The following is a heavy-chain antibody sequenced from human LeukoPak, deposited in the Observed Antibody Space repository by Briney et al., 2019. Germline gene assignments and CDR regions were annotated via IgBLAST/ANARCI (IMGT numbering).Heavy chain of an antibody. J-gene: IGHJ5*02. CDR2: MNPNSGNT. CDR1: GYTFTSYD. D-gene: IGHD6-13*01. Sequence: ASVKVSCKASGYTFTSYDINWVRQATGQRLEWMGWMNPNSGNTGYAQKFQGRVTMTRNTSISTAYMELSSLRSEDTAVYYCARGGGRQLFNNWFDPWGQGTLVTVSS. CDR3: ARGGGRQLFNNWFDP. V-gene: IGHV1-8*01.